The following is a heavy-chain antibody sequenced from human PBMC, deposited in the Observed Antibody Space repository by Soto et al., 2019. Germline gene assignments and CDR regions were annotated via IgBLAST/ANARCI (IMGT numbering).Heavy chain of an antibody. J-gene: IGHJ4*02. D-gene: IGHD3-10*01. CDR1: GGSFSGYY. CDR2: INHSGST. V-gene: IGHV4-34*01. CDR3: ARGRGAPNY. Sequence: SETLSLTCAVYGGSFSGYYWSWIRQPPGKGLEWIGEINHSGSTNYNPSLKSRVTISVDKSKNQFSLKLSSVTAADTAVYYCARGRGAPNYWGQGTLVTVSS.